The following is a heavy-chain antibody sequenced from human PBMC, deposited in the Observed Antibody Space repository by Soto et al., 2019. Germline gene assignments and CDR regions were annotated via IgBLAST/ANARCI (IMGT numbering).Heavy chain of an antibody. CDR2: INHSGST. Sequence: PSETLSLTCAVYGGSFSGYYWSWIRQPPGKGLEWIGEINHSGSTNYNPSLKSRVTISVDTSKNQFSLKLNSVTAADTAVYYCARGSAMVRGGRNWFDPWGQGTLVTVSS. CDR3: ARGSAMVRGGRNWFDP. V-gene: IGHV4-34*01. J-gene: IGHJ5*02. D-gene: IGHD3-10*01. CDR1: GGSFSGYY.